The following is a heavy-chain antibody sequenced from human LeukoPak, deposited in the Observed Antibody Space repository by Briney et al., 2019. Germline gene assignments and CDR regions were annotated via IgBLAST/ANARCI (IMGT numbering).Heavy chain of an antibody. V-gene: IGHV5-51*01. CDR3: ASSELWEKYSSGWYIPRAFDI. CDR2: IYPGDSDT. Sequence: GESLKISCEGSGYRFPTYWIGWVRQMPGKDLEWMGVIYPGDSDTRYSPSFQGQVTISADKSISTAYLQWSSLKASDTAMYYCASSELWEKYSSGWYIPRAFDIRGQGTMVTVSS. J-gene: IGHJ3*02. D-gene: IGHD6-19*01. CDR1: GYRFPTYW.